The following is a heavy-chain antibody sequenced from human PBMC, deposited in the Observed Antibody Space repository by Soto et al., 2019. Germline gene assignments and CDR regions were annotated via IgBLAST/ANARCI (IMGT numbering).Heavy chain of an antibody. J-gene: IGHJ6*02. CDR3: ARGFPSSEIPSSAYYYYYGMDV. D-gene: IGHD6-6*01. CDR2: INHSGST. CDR1: GWSFSGYY. V-gene: IGHV4-34*01. Sequence: SETLSLTCAVYGWSFSGYYWSWIRQPPGKGLEWIGEINHSGSTNYNPSLKSRVTISVDTSKNQFSLKLSSVTAADTAVYYCARGFPSSEIPSSAYYYYYGMDVWGQGTTVTVSS.